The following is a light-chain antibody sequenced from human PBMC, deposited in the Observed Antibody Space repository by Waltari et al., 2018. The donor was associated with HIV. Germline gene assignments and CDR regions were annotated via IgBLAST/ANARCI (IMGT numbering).Light chain of an antibody. J-gene: IGLJ3*02. V-gene: IGLV7-46*01. CDR1: AGAVTRGHS. CDR2: DTT. CDR3: FISFGDMRV. Sequence: QAVVTQEPSLTVSPGGTVTLTCGSSAGAVTRGHSPYWLQQKPGQAPLTLIYDTTNKHSWTPARFSGSLLGGKAALTLSGAQPEDEADYHCFISFGDMRVFGGGTKLTVL.